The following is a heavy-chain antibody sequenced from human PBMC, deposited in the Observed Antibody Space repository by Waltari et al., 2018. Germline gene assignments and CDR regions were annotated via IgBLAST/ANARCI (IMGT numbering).Heavy chain of an antibody. CDR3: ARHSSGYYYYLDY. CDR2: IYHRGST. D-gene: IGHD3-22*01. J-gene: IGHJ4*02. CDR1: GYAIXXGYY. V-gene: IGHV4-38-2*01. Sequence: QVQLQESGPGLVRPSETLSLTRAGSGYAIXXGYYWGWIGQSPGKGLEWFGFIYHRGSTYFNPSLKSRVTISVDTSKNQFFLKLNSVTAADTAVYHCARHSSGYYYYLDYWGQGTLVTVSS.